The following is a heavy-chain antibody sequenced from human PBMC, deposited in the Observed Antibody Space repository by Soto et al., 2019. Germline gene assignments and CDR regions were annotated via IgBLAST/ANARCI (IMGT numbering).Heavy chain of an antibody. Sequence: ASVKVSCKASGYTFTSYDINWVRQATGQGLEWMGWMNPNRGNTGYAQKFQGRVTMTRNTSISTAYMELSSLRSEDTAVYYCARGAQEWFQTTAFDIWGQGTMVTVSS. CDR3: ARGAQEWFQTTAFDI. D-gene: IGHD3-3*01. CDR2: MNPNRGNT. V-gene: IGHV1-8*01. CDR1: GYTFTSYD. J-gene: IGHJ3*02.